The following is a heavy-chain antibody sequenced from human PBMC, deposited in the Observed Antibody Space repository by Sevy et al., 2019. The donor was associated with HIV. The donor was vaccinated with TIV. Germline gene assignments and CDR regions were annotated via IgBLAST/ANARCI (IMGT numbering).Heavy chain of an antibody. CDR3: ARRGSGDFWSGYQRSDAFDI. CDR2: IYPGDSDT. Sequence: GESLKISCKGSGYSFTSYWIGWVRQMPGKGLEWMGIIYPGDSDTRYSPSFQGQVTISADKSISTAYLQWSSLKASDTAMYYCARRGSGDFWSGYQRSDAFDIWGQWTMVTVSS. V-gene: IGHV5-51*01. J-gene: IGHJ3*02. CDR1: GYSFTSYW. D-gene: IGHD3-3*01.